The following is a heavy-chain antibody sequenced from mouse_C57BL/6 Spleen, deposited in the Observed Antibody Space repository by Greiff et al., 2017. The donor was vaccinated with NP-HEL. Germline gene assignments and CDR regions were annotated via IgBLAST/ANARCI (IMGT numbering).Heavy chain of an antibody. D-gene: IGHD1-1*01. J-gene: IGHJ3*01. CDR3: ARWGYYGSSYSWFAY. CDR2: IDPSDSYT. V-gene: IGHV1-69*01. Sequence: VQLQQSGAELVMPGASVKLSCKASGYTFTSYWMHWVKQRPGQGLEWIGEIDPSDSYTNYNQKFKGKSTLTVDKSSSTAYMQLSSLTSEDSAVYYCARWGYYGSSYSWFAYWGQGTLVTVSA. CDR1: GYTFTSYW.